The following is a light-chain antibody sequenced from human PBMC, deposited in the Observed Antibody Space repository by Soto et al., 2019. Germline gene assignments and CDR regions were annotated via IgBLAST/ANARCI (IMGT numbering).Light chain of an antibody. CDR3: AAWDDSRNGLGV. CDR1: SSNIGSNS. J-gene: IGLJ3*02. CDR2: SDN. Sequence: QSVLTQPPSVTGTPGQRVTISCSGRSSNIGSNSVSWYQQLPGTAPKLLIHSDNQRPSGVPDRFSGSKSDTSASLAISGLQSDDEADYYCAAWDDSRNGLGVFGGGTQLTVL. V-gene: IGLV1-44*01.